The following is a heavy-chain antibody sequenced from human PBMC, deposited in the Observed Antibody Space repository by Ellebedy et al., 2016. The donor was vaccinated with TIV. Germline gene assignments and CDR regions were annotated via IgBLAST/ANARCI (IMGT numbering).Heavy chain of an antibody. CDR2: IYYSGST. Sequence: MPSETLSLTCTVSGGSINSGGYYWSWMRQYPGKGLEWIGYIYYSGSTYYNPSLKSRVTISLDTSKNQFSLNLSSVTAADTAVYYYATGNQWDQLLVYWGQGTLVTVSS. CDR1: GGSINSGGYY. CDR3: ATGNQWDQLLVY. D-gene: IGHD1-26*01. J-gene: IGHJ4*02. V-gene: IGHV4-31*03.